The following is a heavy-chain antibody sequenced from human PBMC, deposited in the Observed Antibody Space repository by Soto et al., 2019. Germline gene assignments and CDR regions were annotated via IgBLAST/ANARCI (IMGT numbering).Heavy chain of an antibody. D-gene: IGHD1-26*01. CDR1: GFTFSSYG. CDR2: IWYDGSNK. J-gene: IGHJ6*02. CDR3: ARGSWRMGHGMDV. Sequence: QVQLVESGGGVVQPGRSLRLSCAASGFTFSSYGMHWVRQAPGKGLEWVAVIWYDGSNKYYADSVKGRFTISRDNSKNTLYLQMNSLRAEDTAVYYCARGSWRMGHGMDVWGQGTTVTVSS. V-gene: IGHV3-33*01.